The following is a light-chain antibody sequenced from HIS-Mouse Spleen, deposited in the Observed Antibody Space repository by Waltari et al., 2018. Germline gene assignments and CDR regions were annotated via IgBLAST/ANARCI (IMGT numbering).Light chain of an antibody. CDR2: SNN. CDR3: AAWDDSLNAV. CDR1: SSNIGSNT. Sequence: QSVLTQPPSASGTPGQRVTISCSGSSSNIGSNTVNWYQQLPGTAPKLLIYSNNQRPSGVPDRFSGSKSGTSASLAISGRQSEDEADYYCAAWDDSLNAVFGGGTKLTVL. V-gene: IGLV1-44*01. J-gene: IGLJ3*02.